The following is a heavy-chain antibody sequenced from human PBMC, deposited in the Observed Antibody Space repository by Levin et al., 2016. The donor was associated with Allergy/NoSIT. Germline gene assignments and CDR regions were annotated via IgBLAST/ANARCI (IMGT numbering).Heavy chain of an antibody. CDR1: GGSFSGYY. Sequence: SETLSLTCAVYGGSFSGYYWSWIRQPPGKGLEWIGEINHSGSTNYNPSLKSRVTISVDTSKNQFSLKLSSVTAADTAVYYCARSRRYYDFWSGPHRFDPWGQGTLVTVVL. CDR2: INHSGST. J-gene: IGHJ5*02. D-gene: IGHD3-3*01. V-gene: IGHV4-34*01. CDR3: ARSRRYYDFWSGPHRFDP.